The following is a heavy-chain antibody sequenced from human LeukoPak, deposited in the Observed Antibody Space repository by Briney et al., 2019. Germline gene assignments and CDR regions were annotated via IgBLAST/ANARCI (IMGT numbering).Heavy chain of an antibody. J-gene: IGHJ3*02. CDR3: AKGSSGYSYALDAFDI. CDR2: IRYDGSNK. CDR1: GFTFSSYG. V-gene: IGHV3-30*02. Sequence: QPGGSLRLSCAASGFTFSSYGMHWVRQAPGKGLEWVAFIRYDGSNKYYADSVKGRFTISRDNSKNTLCLQMNSLRAEDTAVYYCAKGSSGYSYALDAFDIWGQGTMVTVSS. D-gene: IGHD5-18*01.